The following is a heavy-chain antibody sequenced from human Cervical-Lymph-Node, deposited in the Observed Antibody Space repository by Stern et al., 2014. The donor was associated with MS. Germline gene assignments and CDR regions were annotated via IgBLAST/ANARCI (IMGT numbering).Heavy chain of an antibody. CDR1: GGTFSNSG. D-gene: IGHD1-26*01. Sequence: QLVQSGAEVRKPGSSVKVSCKASGGTFSNSGISWGRQAPGQGLEWMGGIIPLFGTTNYAQTVQGRVTITADKSTGTAFLELRSLTSDDTAVYYCARDLGVGPTAYWGQGTLVTVSS. CDR2: IIPLFGTT. CDR3: ARDLGVGPTAY. J-gene: IGHJ4*02. V-gene: IGHV1-69*06.